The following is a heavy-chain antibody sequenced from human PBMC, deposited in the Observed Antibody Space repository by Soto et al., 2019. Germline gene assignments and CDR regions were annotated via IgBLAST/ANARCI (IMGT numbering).Heavy chain of an antibody. CDR1: GGTFSSYA. D-gene: IGHD6-13*01. CDR2: IIPIFGTA. CDR3: ARHPGIAAAGTIDY. J-gene: IGHJ4*02. V-gene: IGHV1-69*13. Sequence: SVKVSCKASGGTFSSYAISWVRQAPGQGLEWMGGIIPIFGTANYAQKFQGRVTITADESTSTAYMELSSLGSEDTAVYYCARHPGIAAAGTIDYWGQGTLVTVSS.